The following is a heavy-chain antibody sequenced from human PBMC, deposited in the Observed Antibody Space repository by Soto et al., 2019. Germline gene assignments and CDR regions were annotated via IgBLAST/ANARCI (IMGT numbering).Heavy chain of an antibody. J-gene: IGHJ4*02. CDR3: AICITLPTPLDS. V-gene: IGHV1-3*01. Sequence: ASVKVSYKASGYTFTSYAMHWVRQAPGQRLEWMGWINAGNGNTKYSQKFQGRVTITRDTSASTAYMELSSLRSEDTAVYYCAICITLPTPLDSWAQRTLVTISS. D-gene: IGHD1-20*01. CDR2: INAGNGNT. CDR1: GYTFTSYA.